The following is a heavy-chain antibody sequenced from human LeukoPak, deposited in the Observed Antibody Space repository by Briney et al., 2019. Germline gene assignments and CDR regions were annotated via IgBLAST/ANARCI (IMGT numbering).Heavy chain of an antibody. D-gene: IGHD3-3*01. CDR2: INPNSGGT. CDR3: ARDQPHYDFWSGYYKGDAFDI. CDR1: GYTLTGYY. Sequence: ASVKVSCKASGYTLTGYYMHWVRQAPGQGLEWMGWINPNSGGTNYAQKFQGRVTMTRDTSISTAYMELSRLRSDDTAVYYCARDQPHYDFWSGYYKGDAFDIWGQGTMVTVSS. V-gene: IGHV1-2*02. J-gene: IGHJ3*02.